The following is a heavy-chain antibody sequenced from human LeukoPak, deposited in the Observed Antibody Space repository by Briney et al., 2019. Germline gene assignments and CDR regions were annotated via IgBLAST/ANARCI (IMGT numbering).Heavy chain of an antibody. CDR3: ARHLYSSSRFYGPNFDY. D-gene: IGHD6-13*01. J-gene: IGHJ4*02. CDR2: INPNSGGT. V-gene: IGHV1-2*02. Sequence: PGGSLRLSCAASGYTFTGYYMHWVRQAPGQGLEWMGWINPNSGGTNYAQKFQGRVTMTRDTSISTAYMELSRLRSDDTAVYYCARHLYSSSRFYGPNFDYWGQGTLVTVSS. CDR1: GYTFTGYY.